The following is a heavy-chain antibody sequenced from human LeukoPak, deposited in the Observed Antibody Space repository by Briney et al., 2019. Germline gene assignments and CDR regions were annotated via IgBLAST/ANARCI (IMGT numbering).Heavy chain of an antibody. D-gene: IGHD6-19*01. CDR1: GDSISSSNW. V-gene: IGHV4-4*02. CDR2: IYHSGST. CDR3: ARGGGVAGTPYNPYDY. Sequence: SETLSLTCAVSGDSISSSNWWSWVRQPPGKGLEWIGQIYHSGSTNYNPSLKSRVTISVDTSKNQFSLKLSSVTAADTAVYYCARGGGVAGTPYNPYDYWGQGTLVTVSS. J-gene: IGHJ4*02.